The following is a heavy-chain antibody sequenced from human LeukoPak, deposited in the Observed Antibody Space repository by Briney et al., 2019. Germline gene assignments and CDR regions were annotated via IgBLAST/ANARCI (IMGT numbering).Heavy chain of an antibody. V-gene: IGHV1-18*04. CDR2: ISAYNGNT. CDR1: GYTFTGYY. Sequence: GASVKVSCKASGYTFTGYYMHWVRQAPGQGLEWMGWISAYNGNTNYAQKLQGRVTMTTDTSTSTAYMELRSLRSDDTAVYYCARSPDYSRFDSWGRGTPVTVSS. CDR3: ARSPDYSRFDS. D-gene: IGHD4-11*01. J-gene: IGHJ4*02.